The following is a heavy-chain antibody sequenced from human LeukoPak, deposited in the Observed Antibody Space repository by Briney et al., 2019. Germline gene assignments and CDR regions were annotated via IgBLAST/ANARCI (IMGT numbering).Heavy chain of an antibody. V-gene: IGHV4-59*08. J-gene: IGHJ3*02. D-gene: IGHD5-24*01. CDR2: IYYSGGT. CDR3: ARHVTISGPYDASDI. CDR1: GDSISSYY. Sequence: PSETLSLTCTVSGDSISSYYWSWIRQPPGKGLEWIGYIYYSGGTDYNLSLKSRVTISVDTSKNQFSLKLRSVTAADTAVYYCARHVTISGPYDASDIWGQGTMVTVSP.